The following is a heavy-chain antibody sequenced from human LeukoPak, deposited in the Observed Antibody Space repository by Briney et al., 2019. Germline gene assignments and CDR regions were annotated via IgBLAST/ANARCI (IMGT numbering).Heavy chain of an antibody. CDR3: ARYQTLIYYYYGMDV. J-gene: IGHJ6*02. D-gene: IGHD3-16*01. Sequence: GASVKVSCKASGYTFTSYDINWVRQATGQGLEWMGWVNPNSGNTGYAQKFQGRVTMTRNTSISTAYMELSSLRSEDTAVYYCARYQTLIYYYYGMDVWGQGTTVTVSS. CDR1: GYTFTSYD. CDR2: VNPNSGNT. V-gene: IGHV1-8*01.